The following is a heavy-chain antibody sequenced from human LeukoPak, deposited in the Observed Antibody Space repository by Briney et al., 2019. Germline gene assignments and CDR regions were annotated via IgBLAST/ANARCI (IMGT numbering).Heavy chain of an antibody. V-gene: IGHV3-7*01. J-gene: IGHJ4*02. Sequence: PGGSLRLSRAASGFTFSSSWMSWVRQAPGKGLEWVANIKQDGSEKYYVDSVKGRFTISRDNAKNSLYLQMNSLRAEDTAVYYCARVVPPLYYFDYWGQGTLVTVSS. CDR3: ARVVPPLYYFDY. D-gene: IGHD3-10*01. CDR1: GFTFSSSW. CDR2: IKQDGSEK.